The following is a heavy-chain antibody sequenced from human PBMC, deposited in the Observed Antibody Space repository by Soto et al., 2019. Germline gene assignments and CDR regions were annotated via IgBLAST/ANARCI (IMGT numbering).Heavy chain of an antibody. V-gene: IGHV3-23*01. CDR1: GFTFSSYA. J-gene: IGHJ4*01. CDR3: AKDQGYSSSWYTLRTSFDY. D-gene: IGHD6-13*01. Sequence: PGGSLRLSCAASGFTFSSYAMSWVRQAPGKGLEWVSAISGSGGSTYYADSVKGRFTISRDNSKNTLYLQMNSLRAEDTAVYYCAKDQGYSSSWYTLRTSFDYWGHGTLVTVSS. CDR2: ISGSGGST.